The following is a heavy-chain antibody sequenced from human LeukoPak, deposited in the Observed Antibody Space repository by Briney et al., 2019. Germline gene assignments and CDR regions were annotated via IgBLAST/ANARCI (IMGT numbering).Heavy chain of an antibody. J-gene: IGHJ4*02. CDR3: ARHTLGSYSDY. CDR1: GGSISSGGYY. Sequence: SQTLSLTCTVSGGSISSGGYYWSWIRQHPGKGLEWIGYIYYSGTTNYNPSLKSRVTISVDTSKNQFSLKLSSVTAADTAVYYCARHTLGSYSDYWGQGTLVTVSS. V-gene: IGHV4-31*03. CDR2: IYYSGTT. D-gene: IGHD7-27*01.